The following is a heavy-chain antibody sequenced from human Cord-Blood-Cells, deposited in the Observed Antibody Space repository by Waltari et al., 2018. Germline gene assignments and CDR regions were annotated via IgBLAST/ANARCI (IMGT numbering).Heavy chain of an antibody. J-gene: IGHJ4*02. CDR3: ARVPGYYDYVWGSLPDY. CDR1: GFTFSSYA. V-gene: IGHV3-30*04. CDR2: ISYDGTNK. Sequence: QVQLVESGGGVVQPGRSLRLSCAASGFTFSSYAMHWVRQAPGRGLEWVAVISYDGTNKYYADSVKGRFTISRDNSKSTLYLQMNSLRAEDTAVYYCARVPGYYDYVWGSLPDYWGQGTLVTVSS. D-gene: IGHD3-16*01.